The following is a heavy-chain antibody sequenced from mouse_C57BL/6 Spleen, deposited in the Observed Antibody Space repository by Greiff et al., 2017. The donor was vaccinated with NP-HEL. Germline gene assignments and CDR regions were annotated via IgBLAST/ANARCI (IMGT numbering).Heavy chain of an antibody. CDR1: GFSLTSYG. CDR2: IWSDGST. CDR3: ARHPGDY. Sequence: VHLVESGPGLVAPSQSLSITCTVSGFSLTSYGVHWVRQPPGKGLEWLVVIWSDGSTTSNSSLKSRLSISKENSKSKVFLKRNSRQTDDTAMYYCARHPGDYWGQGTSVTVSS. V-gene: IGHV2-6-1*01. J-gene: IGHJ4*01.